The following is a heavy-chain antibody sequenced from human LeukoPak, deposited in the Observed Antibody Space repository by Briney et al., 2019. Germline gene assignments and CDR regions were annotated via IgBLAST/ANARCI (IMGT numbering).Heavy chain of an antibody. Sequence: ASVKVSCKASGYTFTGHYMHWVRQAPGQGLEWMGWINPNSGGTNYAQKFQGRVTVTGDTSISTAYMELSRLRSDDTAVYYCAGGGDCYPTLLIDYWGEGTLVSVSS. V-gene: IGHV1-2*02. D-gene: IGHD2-21*02. J-gene: IGHJ4*02. CDR3: AGGGDCYPTLLIDY. CDR2: INPNSGGT. CDR1: GYTFTGHY.